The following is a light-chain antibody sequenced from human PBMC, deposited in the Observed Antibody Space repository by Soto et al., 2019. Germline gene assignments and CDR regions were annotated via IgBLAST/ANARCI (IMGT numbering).Light chain of an antibody. CDR3: QSYDSSLSGWV. J-gene: IGLJ3*02. V-gene: IGLV1-40*01. CDR1: SSNIGAGYD. Sequence: QSVLTQPPSVSGAPGQRVTISCTGSSSNIGAGYDVHWYQQLPGTAPKLLISGNSNRPSGVPDRFSGSKSGTSASLAITGXXXXXXXXYYCQSYDSSLSGWVFGGGTKLTVL. CDR2: GNS.